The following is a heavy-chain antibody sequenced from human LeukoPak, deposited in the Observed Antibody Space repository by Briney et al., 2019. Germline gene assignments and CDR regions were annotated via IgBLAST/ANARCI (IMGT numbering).Heavy chain of an antibody. CDR1: GFTFSSYA. V-gene: IGHV3-23*01. CDR2: ISGSGGST. D-gene: IGHD6-13*01. CDR3: AKGRAGIAAAGPDY. Sequence: PGGSLRPSCAASGFTFSSYAMSWVRQAPGKGLEWVSAISGSGGSTYYADSVKGRFTISRDNSKNTLYLQMNSLRAEDTAVYYCAKGRAGIAAAGPDYWGQGTLVTVSS. J-gene: IGHJ4*02.